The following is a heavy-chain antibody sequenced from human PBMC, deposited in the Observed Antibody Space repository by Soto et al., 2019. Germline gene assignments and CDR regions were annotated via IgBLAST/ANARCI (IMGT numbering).Heavy chain of an antibody. J-gene: IGHJ5*02. CDR3: ARDVSSSWSNWFDP. Sequence: SETLSLTCTVSGGSISSYYWSWIRQPPGKGLEWIGYIYYSGNTNYNPSLKSRVTISVDTSKNQFSLKLSSVTAADTAVYYCARDVSSSWSNWFDPWGQGTLVTVSS. CDR2: IYYSGNT. CDR1: GGSISSYY. V-gene: IGHV4-59*01. D-gene: IGHD6-13*01.